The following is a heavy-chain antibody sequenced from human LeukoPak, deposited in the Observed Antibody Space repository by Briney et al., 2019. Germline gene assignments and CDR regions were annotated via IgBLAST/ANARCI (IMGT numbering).Heavy chain of an antibody. J-gene: IGHJ4*02. CDR2: IYWNGDN. CDR1: GFSLSTSGAG. D-gene: IGHD3-10*01. Sequence: SGPTLVKPPQPLTLTCTFSGFSLSTSGAGVGWIRQPPGKALEWLALIYWNGDNRSTPALKSRLTITKDTSKNQVVLRMTNKDPVDTAKYYGAHTARVARYYYGSGSYYNADYWGRGTLVSVSS. CDR3: AHTARVARYYYGSGSYYNADY. V-gene: IGHV2-5*01.